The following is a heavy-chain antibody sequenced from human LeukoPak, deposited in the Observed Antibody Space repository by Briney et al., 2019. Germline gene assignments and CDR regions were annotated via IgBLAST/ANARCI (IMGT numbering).Heavy chain of an antibody. D-gene: IGHD6-13*01. CDR2: INPSGGST. CDR1: GYTFTSYY. V-gene: IGHV1-46*01. Sequence: ASVKVSCKASGYTFTSYYMHWVRQAPGQGLEWMGIINPSGGSTSYAQKFQGRVTMTRDMSTSTVYMELSSLRSEDTAVYYCARDPGGSSWYDNWFGPWGQGTLVTVSS. J-gene: IGHJ5*02. CDR3: ARDPGGSSWYDNWFGP.